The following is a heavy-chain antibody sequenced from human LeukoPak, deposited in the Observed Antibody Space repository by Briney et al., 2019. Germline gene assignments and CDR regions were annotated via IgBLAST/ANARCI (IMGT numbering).Heavy chain of an antibody. CDR1: GGSISSYY. CDR3: TRHDAVPVIGHGMGV. Sequence: PSETLSLTCTVSGGSISSYYWSWIRQPPGKGLEWIGYIYYTGITNYNPSLESRVTISVDTSKNQFSLKLNSVTAADTAVYYCTRHDAVPVIGHGMGVWGQGTTATVSS. V-gene: IGHV4-59*08. J-gene: IGHJ6*02. D-gene: IGHD3-16*02. CDR2: IYYTGIT.